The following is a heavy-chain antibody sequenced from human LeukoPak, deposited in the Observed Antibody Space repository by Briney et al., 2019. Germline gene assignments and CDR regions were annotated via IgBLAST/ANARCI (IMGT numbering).Heavy chain of an antibody. D-gene: IGHD5-24*01. V-gene: IGHV3-66*02. CDR3: ARGWIQLRYSFDI. Sequence: GGSLRLSCAASGFTVSTNYMSWVRQAPGKGLKGCTVIYSGGTTYYADSVEGRFTISRDNSKNTLFLQMNSLRAEDTAVYYCARGWIQLRYSFDIWGQGTMVTVSS. CDR2: IYSGGTT. J-gene: IGHJ3*02. CDR1: GFTVSTNY.